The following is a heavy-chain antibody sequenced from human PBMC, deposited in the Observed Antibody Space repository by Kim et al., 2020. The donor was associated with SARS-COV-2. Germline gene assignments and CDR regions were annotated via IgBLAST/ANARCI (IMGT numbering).Heavy chain of an antibody. CDR3: ARILFRGDGGNTPRWDWFDP. CDR1: GYSFTSYW. CDR2: IYPGDSDT. J-gene: IGHJ5*02. Sequence: GESLKISCKGSGYSFTSYWIGWVRQMPGKGLEWMGIIYPGDSDTRYSPSFQGQVTISADKSISTAYLQWSSLKASDTAMYYCARILFRGDGGNTPRWDWFDPWGQGTLVTVSS. V-gene: IGHV5-51*01. D-gene: IGHD2-15*01.